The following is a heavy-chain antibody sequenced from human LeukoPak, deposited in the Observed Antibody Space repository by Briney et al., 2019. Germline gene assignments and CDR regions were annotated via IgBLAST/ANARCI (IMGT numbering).Heavy chain of an antibody. J-gene: IGHJ6*02. CDR3: ASPGRRYGDSSGYYYYYGMDV. Sequence: PGGSLRLSCVASGFTFSSHAMSWVRLAPGKGLEWVSAIGGIDGTTYYAASVQGRFTISRDNSKDTLYLQMNSLRAEDTAVYYCASPGRRYGDSSGYYYYYGMDVWGQGTTVTVSS. V-gene: IGHV3-23*01. CDR1: GFTFSSHA. CDR2: IGGIDGTT. D-gene: IGHD3-22*01.